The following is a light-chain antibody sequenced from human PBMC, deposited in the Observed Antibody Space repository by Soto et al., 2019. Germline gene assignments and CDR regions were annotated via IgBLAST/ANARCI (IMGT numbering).Light chain of an antibody. Sequence: QSVLTQPASVSGSPGQSIAISCTGTSSVVGNYNLVSWYQQHSGKAPKLMIYEGTKRPSGVSDRFSGSKSGNTASLTISGLQAEDEADYYCCSYASTGTYVFGNGTKVTVL. J-gene: IGLJ1*01. CDR1: SSVVGNYNL. CDR2: EGT. CDR3: CSYASTGTYV. V-gene: IGLV2-23*01.